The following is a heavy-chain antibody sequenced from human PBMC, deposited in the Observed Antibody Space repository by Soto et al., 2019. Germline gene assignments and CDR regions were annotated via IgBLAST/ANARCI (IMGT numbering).Heavy chain of an antibody. CDR3: ASQGVAGTWNYYYYYGMDV. Sequence: PSETLSLTCAVSGDSISSYYCMWIRQPPGKGLESIGYLYYGRSANYNPSLKSRVTLSVDTSTNQFSLTLSSVTAADTAVYYCASQGVAGTWNYYYYYGMDVWGQGTTVTVS. V-gene: IGHV4-59*04. J-gene: IGHJ6*02. CDR1: GDSISSYY. D-gene: IGHD6-19*01. CDR2: LYYGRSA.